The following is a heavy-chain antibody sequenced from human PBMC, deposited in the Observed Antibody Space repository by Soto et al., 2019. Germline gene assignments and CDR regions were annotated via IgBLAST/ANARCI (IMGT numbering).Heavy chain of an antibody. CDR1: GGSISSSSYY. Sequence: SETLSLTCTVSGGSISSSSYYWGWIRQPPGKGLERIGSIYYSGSTYYNPSLKSRDTISVDTSKNQFSLELSSVTAADTDVYYCARNEPYYYGSGSYYKNAFDIWGQGTMVTVSS. CDR3: ARNEPYYYGSGSYYKNAFDI. V-gene: IGHV4-39*01. CDR2: IYYSGST. D-gene: IGHD3-10*01. J-gene: IGHJ3*02.